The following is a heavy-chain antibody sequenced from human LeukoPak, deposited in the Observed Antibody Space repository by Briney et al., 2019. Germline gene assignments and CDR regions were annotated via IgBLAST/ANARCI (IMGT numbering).Heavy chain of an antibody. V-gene: IGHV1-8*01. J-gene: IGHJ5*02. CDR3: ARNEYATGWFDH. CDR2: MTPNSGQT. Sequence: ASVKVSCTASGYTFTSFDINWVRRAPGQGLEWLGWMTPNSGQTGYAQKFQGRVTLTRDTSTSTAYMELSSLTSEDTAVYYCARNEYATGWFDHWGQGTVVTVSS. D-gene: IGHD2-2*01. CDR1: GYTFTSFD.